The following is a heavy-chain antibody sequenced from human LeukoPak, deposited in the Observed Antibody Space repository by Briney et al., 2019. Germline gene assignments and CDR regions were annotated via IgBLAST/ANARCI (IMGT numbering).Heavy chain of an antibody. CDR3: AREGSSGWYDY. J-gene: IGHJ4*02. V-gene: IGHV3-48*03. D-gene: IGHD6-19*01. CDR2: LTTSGSTK. Sequence: GGSLRLSCATSGFTFSNYEMNWVRQAPGKGLEWISYLTTSGSTKYYADSVKGRFTISRDNAKNTLYLQMNSLRAEDTAVYYCAREGSSGWYDYWGQGTLVTVSS. CDR1: GFTFSNYE.